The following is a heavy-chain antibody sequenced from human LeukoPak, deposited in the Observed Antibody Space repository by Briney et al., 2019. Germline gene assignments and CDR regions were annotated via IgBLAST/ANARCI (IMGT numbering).Heavy chain of an antibody. J-gene: IGHJ3*02. CDR3: ARVGYDSSGHWTFDT. CDR1: GFTFDDYA. CDR2: INWNSDSI. Sequence: PGGSLRLSCAVSGFTFDDYAMHWVRQVPGKGLEWVSGINWNSDSIGYADSVKGRFTTSRDSAKNTLYLQMNSLRAEDTAVYYCARVGYDSSGHWTFDTWGQGTMVTVSS. D-gene: IGHD3-22*01. V-gene: IGHV3-9*01.